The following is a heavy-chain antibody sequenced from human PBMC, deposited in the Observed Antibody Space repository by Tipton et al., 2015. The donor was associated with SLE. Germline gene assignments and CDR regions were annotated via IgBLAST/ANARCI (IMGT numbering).Heavy chain of an antibody. CDR3: ARETGSGWYYFDY. CDR1: GFTFSDYY. V-gene: IGHV3-11*06. D-gene: IGHD6-19*01. J-gene: IGHJ4*02. Sequence: SLRLSCAASGFTFSDYYMSWIRQAPGKGLEWVSYISSSSSDTNYADSVRGRFSISRDNVKNSLYLQLNSLRPEDTAVYYCARETGSGWYYFDYWGQGTRVTVSS. CDR2: ISSSSSDT.